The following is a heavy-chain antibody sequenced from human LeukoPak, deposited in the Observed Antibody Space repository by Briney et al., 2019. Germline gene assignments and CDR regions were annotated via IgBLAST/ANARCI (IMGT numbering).Heavy chain of an antibody. D-gene: IGHD6-13*01. J-gene: IGHJ6*03. Sequence: SETLSLTCTVSGGSISSYYWSWIRQPPGKGLEWIGYIYYSGSTYYNPSLRSRVTISVDTSKNQFSLKLSSVTAADTAIYYCARDKVAATGLQADDYYHYYMDVWGKGTTVTVSS. CDR2: IYYSGST. V-gene: IGHV4-59*01. CDR3: ARDKVAATGLQADDYYHYYMDV. CDR1: GGSISSYY.